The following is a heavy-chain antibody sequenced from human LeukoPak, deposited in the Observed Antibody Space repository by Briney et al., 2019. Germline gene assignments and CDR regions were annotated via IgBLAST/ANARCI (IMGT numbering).Heavy chain of an antibody. CDR2: IYYSGST. Sequence: PETLSLTCTVSGGSISSYYWSWIRQPPGKGLEWIGYIYYSGSTNYNPSLKSRVTISVDTSKNQFSLKLSSVTAADTAVYYCARHSSSWYFYFDYWGQGTLVTVSS. CDR1: GGSISSYY. D-gene: IGHD6-13*01. J-gene: IGHJ4*02. CDR3: ARHSSSWYFYFDY. V-gene: IGHV4-59*01.